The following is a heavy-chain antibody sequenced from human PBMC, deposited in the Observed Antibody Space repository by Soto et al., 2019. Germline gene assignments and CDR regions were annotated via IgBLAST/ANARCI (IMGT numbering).Heavy chain of an antibody. CDR1: GYTFTSYD. CDR2: MNPDSGNT. CDR3: ARSVGGANVTFDY. J-gene: IGHJ4*02. V-gene: IGHV1-8*01. Sequence: QVQLVQSGAEVRTPGASVKVSCKASGYTFTSYDINWVRQATGQGPEWMGWMNPDSGNTGYVQKFQGRVTMTRNTXTSTAYMELSSLRSEETAVYYWARSVGGANVTFDYFVQGTLVTVSS. D-gene: IGHD2-15*01.